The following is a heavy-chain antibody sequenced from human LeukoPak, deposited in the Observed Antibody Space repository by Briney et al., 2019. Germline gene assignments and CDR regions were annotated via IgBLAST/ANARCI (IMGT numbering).Heavy chain of an antibody. CDR3: ARGTYYYDTSGYYSGGLGY. CDR2: ISNDGSDK. D-gene: IGHD3-22*01. V-gene: IGHV3-30*04. J-gene: IGHJ4*02. CDR1: GFTFSNNA. Sequence: PGGSLRLSCAASGFTFSNNAMHWVRQAPGKGLECVAVISNDGSDKYYADSVKGRVIISRYNSENTLYLQMNSLRAEDTAVYYCARGTYYYDTSGYYSGGLGYWGQGTLVTVSS.